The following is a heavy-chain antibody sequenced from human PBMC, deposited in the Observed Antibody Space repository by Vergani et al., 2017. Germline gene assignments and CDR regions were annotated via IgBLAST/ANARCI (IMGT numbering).Heavy chain of an antibody. J-gene: IGHJ2*01. CDR3: ARPMRVGTAMVWEFDL. D-gene: IGHD5-18*01. CDR2: INPNSGGT. Sequence: QVQLVQSGAEVKKPGASVKVSCKASGYTFTGYYMHWVRQAPGQGLEWMGWINPNSGGTNYAQKFQGRVTMTRDTSLSTAYMELGRLRSDDTAVYYCARPMRVGTAMVWEFDLWGRGTLVTVSS. V-gene: IGHV1-2*02. CDR1: GYTFTGYY.